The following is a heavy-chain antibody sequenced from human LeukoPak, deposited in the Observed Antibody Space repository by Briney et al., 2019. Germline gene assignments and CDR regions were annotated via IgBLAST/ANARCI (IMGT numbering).Heavy chain of an antibody. CDR2: IYYSGST. CDR1: GGSISSYY. V-gene: IGHV4-59*01. J-gene: IGHJ5*02. CDR3: ARGLNWFDP. Sequence: PSETLSLTCTVSGGSISSYYWSWFRQPPGKGLEWIGYIYYSGSTNYNPSLKSRVTISVDTSKNQFSLKLSSVTAADTAVYYCARGLNWFDPWGQGTLVTVSS.